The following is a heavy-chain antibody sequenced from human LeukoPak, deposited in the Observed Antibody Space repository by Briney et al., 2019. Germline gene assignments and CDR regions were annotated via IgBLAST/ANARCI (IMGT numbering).Heavy chain of an antibody. CDR3: AKDNGMYYYDL. Sequence: GGSLRLSCAASGFTFSSYGMHWVRQAPGKGLEWVAVISYDGSNKYYADSVKGRFTTSRDNSKNTLYLQMNSLRAEDTAVYYCAKDNGMYYYDLWGQGTLVTVSS. J-gene: IGHJ4*02. CDR2: ISYDGSNK. CDR1: GFTFSSYG. V-gene: IGHV3-30*18. D-gene: IGHD3-22*01.